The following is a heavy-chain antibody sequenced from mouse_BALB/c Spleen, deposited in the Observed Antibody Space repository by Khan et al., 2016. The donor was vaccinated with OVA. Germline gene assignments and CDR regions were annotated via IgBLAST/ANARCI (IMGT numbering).Heavy chain of an antibody. CDR3: ARSRGNFLLDH. CDR2: LSTYTGQP. D-gene: IGHD2-1*01. CDR1: RYTFTDYG. J-gene: IGHJ2*01. V-gene: IGHV9-1*02. Sequence: QIQLVQSGPELKKPGETVKISCKASRYTFTDYGMNWVKQAPGKGLKWMGWLSTYTGQPTYADDFKGRFAFSLEASPTPVFLQINDLKNEDMATYYCARSRGNFLLDHWGKGSTLTVSS.